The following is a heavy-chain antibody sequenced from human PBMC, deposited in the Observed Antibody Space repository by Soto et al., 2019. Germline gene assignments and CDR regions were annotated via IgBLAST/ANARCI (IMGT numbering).Heavy chain of an antibody. CDR2: IYYSGST. CDR3: ARVKVRTAVALDY. Sequence: PSETLSLTCTVSGGSISSYYWSWIRQPPGKGLEWIGYIYYSGSTNYNPSLKSRVTIPVDTSKNQFSLELSSVTAADTAVYYCARVKVRTAVALDYWGQGTLVTVSS. CDR1: GGSISSYY. J-gene: IGHJ4*02. V-gene: IGHV4-59*01. D-gene: IGHD6-19*01.